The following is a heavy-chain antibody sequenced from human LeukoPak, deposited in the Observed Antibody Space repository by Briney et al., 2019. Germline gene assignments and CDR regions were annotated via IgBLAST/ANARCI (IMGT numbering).Heavy chain of an antibody. Sequence: GGSLRLSCAASGFTFSSYGMSWVRQAPGKGLEWVSGINWNGGSTGYADSVKGRFTISRDNAKNSLYLQMNSLRAEDTAIYYCAKRALSGSYYAAFDIWGQGTMVTVSS. J-gene: IGHJ3*02. CDR3: AKRALSGSYYAAFDI. CDR1: GFTFSSYG. CDR2: INWNGGST. V-gene: IGHV3-20*04. D-gene: IGHD1-26*01.